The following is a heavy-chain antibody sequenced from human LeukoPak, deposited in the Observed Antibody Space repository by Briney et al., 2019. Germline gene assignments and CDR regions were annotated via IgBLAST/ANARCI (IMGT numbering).Heavy chain of an antibody. V-gene: IGHV4-4*02. J-gene: IGHJ4*02. Sequence: SETLSLTCAVSGGSISSSNWWSWVRQPPGKGLEWIGEINHSGSTNYNPSLKSRVTISVDTSKSQFSLKLSSVTAADTAVYYCAREVLRYFVDYWGQGTLVTVSS. CDR3: AREVLRYFVDY. D-gene: IGHD3-9*01. CDR1: GGSISSSNW. CDR2: INHSGST.